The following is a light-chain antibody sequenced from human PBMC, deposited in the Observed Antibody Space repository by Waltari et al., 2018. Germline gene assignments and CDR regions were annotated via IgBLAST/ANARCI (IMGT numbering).Light chain of an antibody. Sequence: DIQMTQSPSSLSASVGDRVAIYCRSSHNISNFLNWYQQKIVKPPNFLMSHASKLESGVPSRFSGSASGTDFTLTISSVQPADFATYYCQQTYSTPLTFGGGTKLETK. CDR3: QQTYSTPLT. J-gene: IGKJ4*01. CDR2: HAS. CDR1: HNISNF. V-gene: IGKV1-39*01.